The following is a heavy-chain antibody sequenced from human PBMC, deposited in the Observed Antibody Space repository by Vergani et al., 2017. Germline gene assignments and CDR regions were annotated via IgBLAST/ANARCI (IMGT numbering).Heavy chain of an antibody. CDR3: AQGRGPEYFQH. CDR1: GYTFTSYG. J-gene: IGHJ1*01. CDR2: ISAYNGNT. Sequence: QVQLVQSGAEVKKPGASVKVSCKASGYTFTSYGISWVRQAPGQGLEWMGWISAYNGNTNYAQKLQGRVTMTRDTSTSTVYMELSSLRSEDTAVYYCAQGRGPEYFQHWGQGTLVTVSS. V-gene: IGHV1-18*01.